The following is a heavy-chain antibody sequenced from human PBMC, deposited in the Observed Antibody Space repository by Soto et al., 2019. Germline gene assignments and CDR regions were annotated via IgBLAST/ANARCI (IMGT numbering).Heavy chain of an antibody. Sequence: NPSETLSLTCSVSGASISTTNSWTWVRQPPGKGLQWIGEVYRTEKTNYMPSLRGRTTISVDRSKNQFFLKLTSVTDADTAVYFCAKNAANGGSDRGFFEYWGQGILVTVSS. J-gene: IGHJ4*02. V-gene: IGHV4-4*02. CDR2: VYRTEKT. D-gene: IGHD6-25*01. CDR3: AKNAANGGSDRGFFEY. CDR1: GASISTTNS.